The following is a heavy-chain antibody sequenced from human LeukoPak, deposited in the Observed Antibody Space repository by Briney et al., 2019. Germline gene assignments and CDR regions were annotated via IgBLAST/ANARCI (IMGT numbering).Heavy chain of an antibody. J-gene: IGHJ4*02. D-gene: IGHD6-19*01. CDR3: ARVGSNQWLDY. V-gene: IGHV3-48*01. CDR1: GFTLSSYS. Sequence: GGSLRLSCAASGFTLSSYSMNWVRQAPGKGREWVSYISGGSSTIYNADSVKGRFTISRDNAKNLLYLLMDTLRAEDTAVYYCARVGSNQWLDYWGQGTLVTVSS. CDR2: ISGGSSTI.